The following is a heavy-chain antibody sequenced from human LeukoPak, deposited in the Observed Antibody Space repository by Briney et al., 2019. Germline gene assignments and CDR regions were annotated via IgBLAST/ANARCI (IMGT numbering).Heavy chain of an antibody. CDR3: ARATRQRDIVVVPAAIGPFDP. J-gene: IGHJ5*02. D-gene: IGHD2-2*02. CDR1: GYTFTSYD. CDR2: MHPNSGNT. Sequence: ASVKVSCKASGYTFTSYDINWVRQATGQGLEWMGWMHPNSGNTGYAQNFQGRVTMTRNTSISTAYMELTSLISEDTAVYYCARATRQRDIVVVPAAIGPFDPCGQGTLVTVSS. V-gene: IGHV1-8*01.